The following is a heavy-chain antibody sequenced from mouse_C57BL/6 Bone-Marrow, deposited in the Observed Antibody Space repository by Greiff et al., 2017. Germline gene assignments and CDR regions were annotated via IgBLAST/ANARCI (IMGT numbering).Heavy chain of an antibody. CDR1: GFTFSSYA. V-gene: IGHV5-9-1*02. CDR2: ISSGGDYI. CDR3: TRDSYYGSSYRFAY. D-gene: IGHD1-1*01. Sequence: EVKLVESGEGLVKPGGSLKLSCAASGFTFSSYAMSWVRQTPEKRLEWVAYISSGGDYIYYADTMKGRFTISRDNARNTLYLQMSSLKSEDTAMYYCTRDSYYGSSYRFAYWGQGTLVTVSA. J-gene: IGHJ3*01.